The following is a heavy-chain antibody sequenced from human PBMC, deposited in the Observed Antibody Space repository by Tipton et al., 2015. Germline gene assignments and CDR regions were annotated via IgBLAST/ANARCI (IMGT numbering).Heavy chain of an antibody. D-gene: IGHD5-18*01. CDR1: GGSISSYY. CDR2: IYYSGST. Sequence: TLSLTCTVSGGSISSYYWSWIRQPPGKGLEWIGYIYYSGSTNYNPSLKSRVTISVDTSKNQFSLKLSSVTAADTAVYYCARGYNYGHYYYGMDVWGQGTTVTASS. V-gene: IGHV4-59*01. CDR3: ARGYNYGHYYYGMDV. J-gene: IGHJ6*02.